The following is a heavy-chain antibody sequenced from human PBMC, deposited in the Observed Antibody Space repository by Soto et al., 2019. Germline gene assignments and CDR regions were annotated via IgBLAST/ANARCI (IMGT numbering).Heavy chain of an antibody. V-gene: IGHV3-23*01. J-gene: IGHJ3*02. CDR3: AKDLVGLMVYAMVPDAFDI. D-gene: IGHD2-8*01. Sequence: EVQLLESRGGLVQPGGSLRLSCAASGFTFSSYAMSWVRQAPGKGLEWVSAISGSGGSTYYADSVKGRFTISRDNSKNTLYLQMNSLRAEDTAVYYCAKDLVGLMVYAMVPDAFDIWGQGTMVTVSS. CDR2: ISGSGGST. CDR1: GFTFSSYA.